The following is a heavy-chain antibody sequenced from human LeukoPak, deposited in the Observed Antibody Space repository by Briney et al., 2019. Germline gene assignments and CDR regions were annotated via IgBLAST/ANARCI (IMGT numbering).Heavy chain of an antibody. D-gene: IGHD2-15*01. CDR1: GGSISSGDYY. J-gene: IGHJ3*02. Sequence: SETLSLTCTVSGGSISSGDYYWSWIRQPPGKGLEWIGYIYYSGSTYYNPSLKSRVTISVDRSKNQFSLKLSSVTAADTAVYYCARTSGYCSGGSCHDAFDIWGQGTMVTVSS. CDR2: IYYSGST. V-gene: IGHV4-30-4*01. CDR3: ARTSGYCSGGSCHDAFDI.